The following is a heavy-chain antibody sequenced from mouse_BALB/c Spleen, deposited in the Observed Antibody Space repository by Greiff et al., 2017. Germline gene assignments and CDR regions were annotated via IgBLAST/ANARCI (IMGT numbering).Heavy chain of an antibody. CDR2: INPSNGRT. J-gene: IGHJ4*01. Sequence: VQLQQPGAELVKPGASVKLSCKASGYTFTSYWMHWVKQRPGQGLEWIGEINPSNGRTNYNEKFKSKATLTVDKSSSTAYMQLSSLTSEDSAVYYCAREGSFYAMDDWGQGTSVTVSS. CDR1: GYTFTSYW. CDR3: AREGSFYAMDD. V-gene: IGHV1S81*02.